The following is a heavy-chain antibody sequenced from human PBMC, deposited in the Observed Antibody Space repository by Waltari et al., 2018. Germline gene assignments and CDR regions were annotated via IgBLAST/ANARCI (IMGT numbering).Heavy chain of an antibody. CDR3: ARVGGAAAGHYYYYMDV. V-gene: IGHV3-48*04. Sequence: EVQLVESGGGLVQPGGSLRLSCAASGFTFSSYSMNWVRQAPGQGLEWVSYISSSSSTIYYADSVKGRFTISRDNAKNSLYLQMNSLRAEDTAVYYCARVGGAAAGHYYYYMDVWGKGTTVTVSS. J-gene: IGHJ6*03. CDR2: ISSSSSTI. D-gene: IGHD6-13*01. CDR1: GFTFSSYS.